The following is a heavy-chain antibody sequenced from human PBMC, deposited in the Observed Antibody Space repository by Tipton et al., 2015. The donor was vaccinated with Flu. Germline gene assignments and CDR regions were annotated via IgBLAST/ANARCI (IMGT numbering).Heavy chain of an antibody. V-gene: IGHV4-59*08. D-gene: IGHD3-10*01. Sequence: TLSLTCTVSGDSMGTYSWSWIRQPPGKGLEWIGYTTYSGTTSYNPSLQSRVSISIDTSKNQFSLKLSSVTAADTAVYYCARHSGSRSYPLDYWGQGPWSPSP. J-gene: IGHJ4*02. CDR2: TTYSGTT. CDR1: GDSMGTYS. CDR3: ARHSGSRSYPLDY.